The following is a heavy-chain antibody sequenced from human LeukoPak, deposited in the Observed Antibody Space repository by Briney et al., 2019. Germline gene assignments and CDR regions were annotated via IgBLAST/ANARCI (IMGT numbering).Heavy chain of an antibody. V-gene: IGHV3-21*01. CDR2: ISSSSSYI. CDR3: ARDDYGSGPFDY. J-gene: IGHJ4*02. Sequence: GGSLRLSCAASGFTFSSYSMNWVRQAPGKGLEWVSSISSSSSYIYYADSVKGRFTISRDNAKNPLYLQMNSLRAEDTAVYYCARDDYGSGPFDYWGQGTLVTVSS. CDR1: GFTFSSYS. D-gene: IGHD3-10*01.